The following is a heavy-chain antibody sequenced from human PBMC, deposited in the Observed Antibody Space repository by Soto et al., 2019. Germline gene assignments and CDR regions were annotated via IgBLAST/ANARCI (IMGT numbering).Heavy chain of an antibody. J-gene: IGHJ6*02. CDR1: GYTFTSYG. CDR2: IIPIFGTA. V-gene: IGHV1-69*13. CDR3: ARVDSSSAGPYYYGMDV. D-gene: IGHD6-6*01. Sequence: ASVKVSCKASGYTFTSYGISWVRQAPEQGLEWMGWIIPIFGTANYAQKFQGRVTITADESTSTAYMELSSLRSEDTAVYYCARVDSSSAGPYYYGMDVWGQGTTVTVSS.